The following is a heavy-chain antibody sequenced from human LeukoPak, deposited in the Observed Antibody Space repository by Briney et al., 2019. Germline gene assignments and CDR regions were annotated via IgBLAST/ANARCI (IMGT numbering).Heavy chain of an antibody. CDR2: INEDGRGT. V-gene: IGHV3-7*01. CDR1: EFTFSSYW. CDR3: ATRRCSIAACRASSYRCFDF. J-gene: IGHJ6*04. D-gene: IGHD2-2*01. Sequence: GGSLRLSCAASEFTFSSYWMTWVRQAPGKGLEWVANINEDGRGTYYVDSVKGRFTISRDNAKNSVHLQMNSLRAEDTAVYYCATRRCSIAACRASSYRCFDFWGTGTTVTVSS.